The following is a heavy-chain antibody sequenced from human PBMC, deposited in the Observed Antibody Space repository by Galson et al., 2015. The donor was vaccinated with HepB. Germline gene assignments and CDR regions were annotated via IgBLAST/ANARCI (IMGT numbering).Heavy chain of an antibody. CDR1: GFIFSNYG. J-gene: IGHJ6*02. Sequence: LRLSCAVSGFIFSNYGFHWVRQAPGKGLEWVAFISYDGGNKYYADSVKGRFTISRDDSKNTLYLQMNSLRVEDTAVYFCARVEVRGFDWLSRYGMDVWGQGTTVTVSS. CDR3: ARVEVRGFDWLSRYGMDV. V-gene: IGHV3-30*03. D-gene: IGHD3-9*01. CDR2: ISYDGGNK.